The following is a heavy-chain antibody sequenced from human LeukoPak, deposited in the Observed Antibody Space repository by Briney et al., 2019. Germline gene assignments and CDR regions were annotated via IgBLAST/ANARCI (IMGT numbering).Heavy chain of an antibody. J-gene: IGHJ4*02. CDR2: IYYSGST. V-gene: IGHV4-59*01. D-gene: IGHD6-13*01. CDR1: GGSISSYY. Sequence: PSETLSLTCTVSGGSISSYYWSWIRQPPGKGLEWIGYIYYSGSTNYNPPLKSRVTISVDTSKNQFSLKLSSVTAADTAAYYCARGGGSSWAGYWGQGTPVTVSS. CDR3: ARGGGSSWAGY.